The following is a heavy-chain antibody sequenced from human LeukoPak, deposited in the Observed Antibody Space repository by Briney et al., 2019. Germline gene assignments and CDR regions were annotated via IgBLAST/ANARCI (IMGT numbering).Heavy chain of an antibody. V-gene: IGHV5-51*01. D-gene: IGHD5-12*01. CDR1: GYSFTSYW. J-gene: IGHJ5*02. Sequence: GESLKISCKGSGYSFTSYWIGWVRQMPGKGLEGMGIIYPGDSDTRYSPSFQGQVTISADKSISTAYLQWSSLKASDTAMYYCARQVDIVATIKWFDPWGQGTLVTVSS. CDR3: ARQVDIVATIKWFDP. CDR2: IYPGDSDT.